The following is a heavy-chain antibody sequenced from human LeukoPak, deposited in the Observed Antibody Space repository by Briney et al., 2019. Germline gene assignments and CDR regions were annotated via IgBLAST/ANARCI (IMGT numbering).Heavy chain of an antibody. CDR1: GFILTELS. Sequence: GASVKVSCKVSGFILTELSIHWLRLAPGKGLEGMASFDREGDETLYAQHLRGRVTMTEDRSADTAFLELRSLTFEDTAVYYCVTDHYNNHGNFDFWGQGTLVTVSS. D-gene: IGHD3-10*01. CDR2: FDREGDET. V-gene: IGHV1-24*01. CDR3: VTDHYNNHGNFDF. J-gene: IGHJ4*02.